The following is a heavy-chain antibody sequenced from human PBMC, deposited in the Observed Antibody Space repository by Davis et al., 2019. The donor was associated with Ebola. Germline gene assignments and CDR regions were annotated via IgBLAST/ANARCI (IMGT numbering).Heavy chain of an antibody. CDR1: GFTFSDYW. V-gene: IGHV3-74*01. Sequence: PGGSLRLSCAASGFTFSDYWMHWVRQAPGKGLVWVSRINSDGSSTNYADSVKGRFTISRDNAKNTLYLQMNSLRAEDTAMYYCARDYGDYYYGMDVWGQGTTVTVSS. CDR3: ARDYGDYYYGMDV. J-gene: IGHJ6*02. D-gene: IGHD4-17*01. CDR2: INSDGSST.